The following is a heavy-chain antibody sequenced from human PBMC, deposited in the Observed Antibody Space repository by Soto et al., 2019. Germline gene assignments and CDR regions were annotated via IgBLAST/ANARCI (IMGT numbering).Heavy chain of an antibody. CDR1: GFSFSSCG. CDR3: AKDESSSWTFDY. J-gene: IGHJ4*02. CDR2: ISYDTSGK. D-gene: IGHD6-13*01. V-gene: IGHV3-30*18. Sequence: PGGSMRLSCAVSGFSFSSCGMHWVSKAPGKGLEWVALISYDTSGKYYADSVKGRFTVSRGNSQNTLYLQMNSLRAEDTAVYYCAKDESSSWTFDYWGQGTLVTVSS.